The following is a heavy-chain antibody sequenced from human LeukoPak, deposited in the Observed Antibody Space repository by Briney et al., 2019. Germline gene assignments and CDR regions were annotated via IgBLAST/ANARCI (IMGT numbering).Heavy chain of an antibody. Sequence: GGSLRLSCAASGFTFCSYSMNWVRQAPGKGVEWVSSISSSSSYIYYADSVKGRFTISRDNAKNSLYLQMNSLRAEDTAVYYCARMPGWAYYYYGMDVWGQGTTVTVSS. V-gene: IGHV3-21*01. CDR1: GFTFCSYS. CDR2: ISSSSSYI. CDR3: ARMPGWAYYYYGMDV. J-gene: IGHJ6*02. D-gene: IGHD6-19*01.